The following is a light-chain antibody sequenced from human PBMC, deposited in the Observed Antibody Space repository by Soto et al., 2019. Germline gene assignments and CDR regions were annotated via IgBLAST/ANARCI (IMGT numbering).Light chain of an antibody. J-gene: IGLJ3*02. CDR3: SSYTTSNTVV. Sequence: QSALTQPASVSGSPGQSITISCTGSSSDVGGYNYVSWYQQHPGKAPKLMIYEVSNRPSGISNRFSGSKSGNTAPLTLSGLQAEDEADYYCSSYTTSNTVVFGGGTKLTVL. CDR1: SSDVGGYNY. CDR2: EVS. V-gene: IGLV2-14*01.